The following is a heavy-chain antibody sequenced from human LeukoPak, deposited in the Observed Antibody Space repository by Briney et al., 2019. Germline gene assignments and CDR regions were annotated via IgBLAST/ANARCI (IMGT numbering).Heavy chain of an antibody. CDR2: INSSGSYV. CDR1: GFSFSRYS. Sequence: GGSLRLSCAASGFSFSRYSMNWVRQAPGKGLEWVSSINSSGSYVYYADSVKGRFTISRDDAKSSLYLQMNSLRAEDTAVYYCARDPSSYYDSWSGIDYWGQGTLVTVSS. D-gene: IGHD3-3*01. CDR3: ARDPSSYYDSWSGIDY. V-gene: IGHV3-21*01. J-gene: IGHJ4*02.